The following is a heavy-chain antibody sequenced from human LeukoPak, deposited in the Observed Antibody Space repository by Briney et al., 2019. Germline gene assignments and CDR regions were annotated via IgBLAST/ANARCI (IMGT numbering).Heavy chain of an antibody. CDR3: ARDATAPAGFYYFDY. Sequence: PGGSLRLSRAASGFTFSSYNINWVRLAPGKGLEWVSSISTSSSYIYYADSVKGRFTISRDNAKNSLFLQMNSLRAEDTAVYYCARDATAPAGFYYFDYWGQGTLVTVSS. D-gene: IGHD6-13*01. CDR2: ISTSSSYI. CDR1: GFTFSSYN. J-gene: IGHJ4*02. V-gene: IGHV3-21*01.